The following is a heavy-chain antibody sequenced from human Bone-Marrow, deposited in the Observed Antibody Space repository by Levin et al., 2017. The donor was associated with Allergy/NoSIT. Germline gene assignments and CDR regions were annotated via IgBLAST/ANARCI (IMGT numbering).Heavy chain of an antibody. J-gene: IGHJ6*02. CDR2: ISSSSSYI. V-gene: IGHV3-21*01. CDR3: ARVGDIVVVPAAIAYYYYYGMDV. CDR1: GFTFSSYS. Sequence: GGSLRLSCAASGFTFSSYSMNWVRQAPGKGLEWVSSISSSSSYIYYADSVKGRFTISRDNAKNSLYLQMNSLRAEDTAVYYCARVGDIVVVPAAIAYYYYYGMDVWGQGTTVTVSS. D-gene: IGHD2-2*01.